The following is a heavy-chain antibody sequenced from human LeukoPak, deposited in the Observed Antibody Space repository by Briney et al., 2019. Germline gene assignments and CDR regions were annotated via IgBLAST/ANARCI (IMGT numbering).Heavy chain of an antibody. V-gene: IGHV3-23*01. CDR2: VFGSGGST. D-gene: IGHD3-9*01. J-gene: IGHJ4*02. CDR1: GFTFSSYA. CDR3: AGGALRYFDWLFY. Sequence: PGGSLRLSCAASGFTFSSYAMYWVRQAPGKGLEWVSGVFGSGGSTHYADSVKGRFTISRDNSKNTVYLQMNSLRAEDTAVYYCAGGALRYFDWLFYWGQGTLVTVSS.